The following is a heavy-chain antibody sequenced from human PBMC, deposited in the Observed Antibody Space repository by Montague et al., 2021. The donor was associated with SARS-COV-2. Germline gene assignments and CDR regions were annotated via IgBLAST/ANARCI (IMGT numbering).Heavy chain of an antibody. CDR1: GGSFSGYY. D-gene: IGHD3-22*01. Sequence: SETLSLTCAVYGGSFSGYYWSWIRQLPGKGLEWIGEINHSGSTNYNPSLKSRVTISVDTSKNQFSLKLSSVTAADTAVYYCARGPRITMIVVVITDIWFDPWGQGTLVTVSS. J-gene: IGHJ5*02. V-gene: IGHV4-34*01. CDR2: INHSGST. CDR3: ARGPRITMIVVVITDIWFDP.